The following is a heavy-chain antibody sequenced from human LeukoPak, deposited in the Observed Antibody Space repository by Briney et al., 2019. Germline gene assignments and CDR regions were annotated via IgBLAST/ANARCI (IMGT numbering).Heavy chain of an antibody. D-gene: IGHD2-15*01. CDR3: ARDVYCSGGSCYPLPDY. CDR1: GFTFISYS. V-gene: IGHV3-21*01. Sequence: GGSLRLSCAASGFTFISYSVNWVRQAPGKGLEWVSSISSSSSYIYYADSVKGRFTISRDNAKNSLYLQMNSLRAEDTALYHCARDVYCSGGSCYPLPDYWGQGILVTVSS. CDR2: ISSSSSYI. J-gene: IGHJ4*02.